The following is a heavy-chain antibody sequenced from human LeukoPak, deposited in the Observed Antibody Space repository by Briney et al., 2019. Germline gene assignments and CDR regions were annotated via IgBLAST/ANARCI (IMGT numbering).Heavy chain of an antibody. V-gene: IGHV3-15*01. CDR2: IKSKTDGGTT. D-gene: IGHD3-22*01. CDR3: NTGYYYDSSGYYNLHYYFDY. CDR1: GFTFSNAW. Sequence: GGSLRLSCAASGFTFSNAWMSWVRQAPGKGLEWVGRIKSKTDGGTTDYAAPVKGRFTISRDDSKNTLYLQMNSLKTEDTAVYYCNTGYYYDSSGYYNLHYYFDYWGQGTLVTASS. J-gene: IGHJ4*02.